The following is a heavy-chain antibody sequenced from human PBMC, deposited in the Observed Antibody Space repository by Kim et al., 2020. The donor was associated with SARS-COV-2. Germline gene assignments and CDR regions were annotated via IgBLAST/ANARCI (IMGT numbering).Heavy chain of an antibody. D-gene: IGHD3-16*01. CDR2: IDGSDGTT. CDR3: IKGGRGWSWDH. J-gene: IGHJ4*02. Sequence: GGSLRLSCTTSGFTFTGYAMSWVRQAPGKGLEWVSSIDGSDGTTYYVDSVEGRFTISRDNSKNTLYLQMNTLRADDTAIYYCIKGGRGWSWDHWGQGT. V-gene: IGHV3-23*01. CDR1: GFTFTGYA.